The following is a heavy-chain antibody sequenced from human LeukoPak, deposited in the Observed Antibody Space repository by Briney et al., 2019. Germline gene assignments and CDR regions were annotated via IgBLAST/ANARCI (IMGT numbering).Heavy chain of an antibody. CDR3: ANDSSSSNYYYGLDV. CDR1: GFTFSNYV. J-gene: IGHJ6*02. Sequence: PGGSLRLSCAASGFTFSNYVMSWVRQAPGKGLEWVSSISGSGRNTNYADSVKGRFTISRDNSKNTLYLQMNSLRAEDTALYFCANDSSSSNYYYGLDVWGQGTTVTVSS. D-gene: IGHD6-6*01. V-gene: IGHV3-23*01. CDR2: ISGSGRNT.